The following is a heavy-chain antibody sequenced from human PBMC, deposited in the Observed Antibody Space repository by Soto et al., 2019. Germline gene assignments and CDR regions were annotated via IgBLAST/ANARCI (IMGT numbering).Heavy chain of an antibody. CDR1: GYTFTIYD. V-gene: IGHV1-8*01. J-gene: IGHJ6*02. Sequence: SVKVSCKASGYTFTIYDINWVRQAPGQGLEWVGWMNTNSDDTRSAQKFRGRLTLTRDKSMRAVYMKLSNLRPDDSAVYYCAREWSAAGHFYGMDVWGQGTTVTVSS. D-gene: IGHD6-13*01. CDR2: MNTNSDDT. CDR3: AREWSAAGHFYGMDV.